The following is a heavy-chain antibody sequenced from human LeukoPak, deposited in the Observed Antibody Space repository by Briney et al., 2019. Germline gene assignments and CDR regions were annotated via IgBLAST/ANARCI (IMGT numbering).Heavy chain of an antibody. CDR1: GFTFSGSA. CDR2: IRSKANSYAT. Sequence: PGGSLKLSCAASGFTFSGSAMHWVRQASGKGLEWVGRIRSKANSYATAYAASVKGRFTISRDDSKNTAYLQMNSLKTEDTAVYYCTRPHSGSYPNWGQGTLVTVSS. CDR3: TRPHSGSYPN. V-gene: IGHV3-73*01. D-gene: IGHD1-26*01. J-gene: IGHJ4*02.